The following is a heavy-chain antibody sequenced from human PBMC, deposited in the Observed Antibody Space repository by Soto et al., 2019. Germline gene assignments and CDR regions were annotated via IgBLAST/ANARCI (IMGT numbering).Heavy chain of an antibody. Sequence: ASEKVSCKASGYTVSDYYIHWVRQAPGQGLEWMGWINPNSGGTKYAPKFQGGVTMTRDTSITTAYMELSRLRSGDTAVYYCAIEPATGKPGGAHFWDPGTLGTAFS. D-gene: IGHD1-1*01. CDR3: AIEPATGKPGGAHF. CDR2: INPNSGGT. V-gene: IGHV1-2*02. CDR1: GYTVSDYY. J-gene: IGHJ4*02.